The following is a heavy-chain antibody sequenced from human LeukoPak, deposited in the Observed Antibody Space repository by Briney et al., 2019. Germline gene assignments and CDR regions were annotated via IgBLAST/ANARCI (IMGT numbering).Heavy chain of an antibody. J-gene: IGHJ4*02. CDR3: ARLNYDILTGYSPYFDY. CDR2: IYYSGST. V-gene: IGHV4-39*01. Sequence: SETLSLTCTVSGGSISSSSYYWGWIRQPPGKGLEWIGSIYYSGSTYYNPSLKSRVTISVDTSKNQFSLKLSSVTAADTAVYYCARLNYDILTGYSPYFDYWGQGTLVTVSS. CDR1: GGSISSSSYY. D-gene: IGHD3-9*01.